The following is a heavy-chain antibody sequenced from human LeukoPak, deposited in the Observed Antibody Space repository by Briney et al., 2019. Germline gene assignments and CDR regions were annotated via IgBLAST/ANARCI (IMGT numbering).Heavy chain of an antibody. D-gene: IGHD2-2*01. Sequence: GGSLRLSCAASGFIFNNYAMSWVRQAPGKGLEWVSAIRGSGDNTYYADSVKGRFTISRDNSKNTLYLQMNSLRAEDTAMHYCAKDWGHCTSTTCSSWFDPWGQGTLVTVSS. J-gene: IGHJ5*02. CDR2: IRGSGDNT. CDR1: GFIFNNYA. CDR3: AKDWGHCTSTTCSSWFDP. V-gene: IGHV3-23*01.